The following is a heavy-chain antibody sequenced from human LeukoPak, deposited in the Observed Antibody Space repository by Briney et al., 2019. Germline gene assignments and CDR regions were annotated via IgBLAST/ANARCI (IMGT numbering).Heavy chain of an antibody. CDR3: ARDRRGYYDSGSYYPLI. V-gene: IGHV1-2*02. CDR1: GYTFTGQF. CDR2: INPNSGGT. Sequence: ASVKVSCKASGYTFTGQFLHWVRQAPGQGLEWMGWINPNSGGTIYAQKFQGRVTMTRDTSISAAYMELSGLRADDTAMYFCARDRRGYYDSGSYYPLIWGQGTLVTVSS. D-gene: IGHD3-10*01. J-gene: IGHJ4*02.